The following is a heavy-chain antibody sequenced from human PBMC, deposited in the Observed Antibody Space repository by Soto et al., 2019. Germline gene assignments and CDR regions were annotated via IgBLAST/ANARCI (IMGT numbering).Heavy chain of an antibody. CDR2: INPNSGGT. CDR1: GYTFTGYY. CDR3: ARVRDYYDSSGYYSYDAFDI. D-gene: IGHD3-22*01. Sequence: QVQLVQSGAEVKKPGASVKVSCKASGYTFTGYYMHWVRQAPGQGLEWMGWINPNSGGTNYAQKFQGWVTMTRDTSISTAYMELSRLRSDDTAVYYCARVRDYYDSSGYYSYDAFDIWGQGTMVTVSS. J-gene: IGHJ3*02. V-gene: IGHV1-2*04.